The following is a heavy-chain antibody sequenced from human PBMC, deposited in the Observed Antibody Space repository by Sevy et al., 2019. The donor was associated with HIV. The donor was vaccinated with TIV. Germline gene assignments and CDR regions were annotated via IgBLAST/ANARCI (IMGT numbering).Heavy chain of an antibody. D-gene: IGHD2-15*01. Sequence: GGSLRLSCAASGFTFSDYGMNWFRQAPGRGLEWVAVISYDGSNKYYSDSVKGRFTISRDNAKDTLCLQMNSLGAEDTAVYYCAKVRCRFCSGGSSYYFDNWGQGTLVTVSS. J-gene: IGHJ4*02. CDR2: ISYDGSNK. CDR3: AKVRCRFCSGGSSYYFDN. CDR1: GFTFSDYG. V-gene: IGHV3-30*18.